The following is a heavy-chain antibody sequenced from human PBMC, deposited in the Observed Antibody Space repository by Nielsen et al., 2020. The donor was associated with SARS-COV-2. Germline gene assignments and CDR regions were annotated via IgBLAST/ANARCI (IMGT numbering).Heavy chain of an antibody. V-gene: IGHV4-59*12. J-gene: IGHJ4*02. CDR3: ARGGFAESPDY. CDR1: GGSISSYY. CDR2: IYYSGRT. D-gene: IGHD3-10*01. Sequence: GPLRLSCPVSGGSISSYYWSWIRQPPGKGLGWIGYIYYSGRTNYIPSLKSRVTISVDTTKNPFSLKMSTVSAADTAVYYCARGGFAESPDYWGQGTLVTVSS.